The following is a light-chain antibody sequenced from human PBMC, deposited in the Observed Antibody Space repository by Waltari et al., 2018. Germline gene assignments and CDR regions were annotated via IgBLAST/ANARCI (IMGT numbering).Light chain of an antibody. J-gene: IGLJ1*01. CDR3: NSYAGSNNIV. Sequence: QSALTQPPSASGSPGQSVAISCTGTTSDVGGYNYVSWYQQHPGKAPKRIIYEVSKRPSGVPVRFSGSKSGRTASLTVSGLQAEDEADYYCNSYAGSNNIVFGTGTKVTVL. CDR2: EVS. V-gene: IGLV2-8*01. CDR1: TSDVGGYNY.